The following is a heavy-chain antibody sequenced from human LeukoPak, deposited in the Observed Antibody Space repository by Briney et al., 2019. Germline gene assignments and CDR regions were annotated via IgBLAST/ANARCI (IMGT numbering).Heavy chain of an antibody. CDR3: TRLGRSGSCKSGFCCGLYFQH. J-gene: IGHJ1*01. CDR1: GDSISSYY. V-gene: IGHV4-59*08. D-gene: IGHD2-15*01. CDR2: IYYSGST. Sequence: PSETLSLTCTVSGDSISSYYWSWIRQPPGKGLEWIGYIYYSGSTNYNPSLKSRVTISIDTSKNQFSLKLSSVTAADTAVYYCTRLGRSGSCKSGFCCGLYFQHWGQGTLVTVSS.